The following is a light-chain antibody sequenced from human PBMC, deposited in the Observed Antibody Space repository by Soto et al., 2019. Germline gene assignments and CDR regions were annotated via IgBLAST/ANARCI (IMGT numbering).Light chain of an antibody. V-gene: IGKV1-8*01. CDR1: QDIGTY. CDR3: QQFYNYPRT. CDR2: DAS. J-gene: IGKJ1*01. Sequence: MTQSPASLSVSPGESVTLSCRATQDIGTYLAWYQQIPGKAPKLLIYDASTLQTGVPSRFSGSGSGTDFTLTISYLQSEDFGTYYCQQFYNYPRTFGQGTKVDIK.